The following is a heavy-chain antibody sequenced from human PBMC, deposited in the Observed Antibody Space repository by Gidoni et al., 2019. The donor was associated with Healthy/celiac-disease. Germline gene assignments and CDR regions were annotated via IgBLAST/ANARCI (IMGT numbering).Heavy chain of an antibody. CDR2: IYYSGST. V-gene: IGHV4-59*01. Sequence: QVQLQESGPGLVKPSETLSLTCTVSGGSISSYYWSWIRQPPGKGLEWIGYIYYSGSTNYNPSLKSRVTISVDTSKNQFSLKLSSVTAADTAVYYCAREVLGYSYGRRYFDYWGQGTLVTVSS. J-gene: IGHJ4*02. CDR1: GGSISSYY. CDR3: AREVLGYSYGRRYFDY. D-gene: IGHD5-18*01.